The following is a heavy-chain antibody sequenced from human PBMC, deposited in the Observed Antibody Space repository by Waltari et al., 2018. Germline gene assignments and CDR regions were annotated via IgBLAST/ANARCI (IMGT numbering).Heavy chain of an antibody. Sequence: VQRVQSGAEVKKRGSSVKVPCEAWGGTFSRHAISWGRHAPGRGVEVVGGIIPIFGTANYAQKFQGRVTITADESTNTAYMELSSLRSEDTAVYYCERGRAQQLGHYFDYWGQGTLVTVSS. D-gene: IGHD6-13*01. V-gene: IGHV1-69*12. CDR2: IIPIFGTA. J-gene: IGHJ4*02. CDR1: GGTFSRHA. CDR3: ERGRAQQLGHYFDY.